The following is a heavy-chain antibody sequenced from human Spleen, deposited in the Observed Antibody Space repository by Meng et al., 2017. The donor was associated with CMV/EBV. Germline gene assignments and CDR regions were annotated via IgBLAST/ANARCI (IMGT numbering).Heavy chain of an antibody. CDR1: YD. CDR2: IIPILGTA. J-gene: IGHJ2*01. Sequence: YDFSWVRQAHGQGLEWMGGIIPILGTANYAQKFQGRVTITTDESTSTAYMELSSLRSEDTAVYYCARVRGSGYCSSTSCSTGYFDLWGRGTLVTVSS. D-gene: IGHD2-2*03. CDR3: ARVRGSGYCSSTSCSTGYFDL. V-gene: IGHV1-69*05.